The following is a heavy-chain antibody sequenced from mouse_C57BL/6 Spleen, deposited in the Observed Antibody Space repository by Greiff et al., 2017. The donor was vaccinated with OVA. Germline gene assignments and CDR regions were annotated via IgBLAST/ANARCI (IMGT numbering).Heavy chain of an antibody. D-gene: IGHD1-1*01. CDR3: TKWYYGSSFAY. V-gene: IGHV1-5*01. CDR2: IYPGNSDT. CDR1: GYTFTSYW. Sequence: EVQLQQSGTVLARPGASVKMSCKTSGYTFTSYWMHWVKQRPGQGLEWIGAIYPGNSDTSYNQKFKGKAKLTAVTSASTAYMELSSLTNEDSAVYYCTKWYYGSSFAYWGQGTLVTVSA. J-gene: IGHJ3*01.